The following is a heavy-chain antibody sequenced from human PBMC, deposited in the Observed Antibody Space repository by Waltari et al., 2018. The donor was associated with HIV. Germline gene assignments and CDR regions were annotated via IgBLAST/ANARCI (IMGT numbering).Heavy chain of an antibody. CDR1: GGSFSGYY. D-gene: IGHD6-13*01. J-gene: IGHJ6*02. V-gene: IGHV4-34*12. CDR3: ASLFQGEQQLVPEDSPHHYYNGMDV. CDR2: IIHTGTT. Sequence: QVQLQQWGAGLLKPSETLSLTCAVYGGSFSGYYWTWIRQPPGKGLEWIGEIIHTGTTNYNPSLKSRVTISVDTSKNQFSLKLGSMTAADTAVYYCASLFQGEQQLVPEDSPHHYYNGMDVWGQGTTVTVSS.